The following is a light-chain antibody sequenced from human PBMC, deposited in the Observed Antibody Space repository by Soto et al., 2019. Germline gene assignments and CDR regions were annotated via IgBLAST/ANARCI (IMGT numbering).Light chain of an antibody. J-gene: IGLJ3*02. V-gene: IGLV2-11*01. CDR3: CSYAGNSLWV. Sequence: QSVLTQPRSVSGSPGQSVTISCTGTNSDVGGYNYVSWYQQHPGKAPKLVIDDVSKRPSGVPDRFSGSKSGNTASLTISGLQAEDEADYYCCSYAGNSLWVFGGGTKLTVL. CDR2: DVS. CDR1: NSDVGGYNY.